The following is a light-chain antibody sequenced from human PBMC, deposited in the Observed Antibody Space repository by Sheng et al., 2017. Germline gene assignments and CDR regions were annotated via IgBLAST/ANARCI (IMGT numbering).Light chain of an antibody. CDR2: DAS. CDR3: QQRSNWPPLT. V-gene: IGKV3-11*01. J-gene: IGKJ4*01. CDR1: QTVTGTY. Sequence: EIVLTQSPGTLSLSPGERATLSCRASQTVTGTYLAWYQQKPGQAPRLLMYDASNRATGIPARFSGSGSGTDFTLTISSLEPEDFAVYYCQQRSNWPPLTFGGGTKVEIK.